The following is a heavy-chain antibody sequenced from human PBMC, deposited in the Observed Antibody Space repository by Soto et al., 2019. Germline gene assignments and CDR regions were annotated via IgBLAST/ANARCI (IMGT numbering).Heavy chain of an antibody. D-gene: IGHD3-16*01. CDR1: GFTFSSYW. Sequence: PGGSLRLYCAASGFTFSSYWMHWVRQAPGKGLVWVSRINSDGNSITYADSVKGRFTISRDNAKNTLYLQMNSLRVEDTAVYYCARESDLRGTFDYWGQGMLVTVSS. CDR2: INSDGNSI. V-gene: IGHV3-74*01. CDR3: ARESDLRGTFDY. J-gene: IGHJ4*02.